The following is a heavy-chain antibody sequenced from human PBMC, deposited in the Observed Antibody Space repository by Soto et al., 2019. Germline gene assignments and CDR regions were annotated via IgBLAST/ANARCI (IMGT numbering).Heavy chain of an antibody. CDR2: IYYSGST. CDR3: ARGPGSWSGYRYFDY. V-gene: IGHV4-59*01. J-gene: IGHJ4*02. Sequence: SETLSLTCTVSGGSISSYYWSWIRQPPGKGLEWIGYIYYSGSTNYNPSLKSRVTISVDTSKNQFSLKLSSVTAADTAVYYCARGPGSWSGYRYFDYWGQGTLVTVSS. CDR1: GGSISSYY. D-gene: IGHD3-3*01.